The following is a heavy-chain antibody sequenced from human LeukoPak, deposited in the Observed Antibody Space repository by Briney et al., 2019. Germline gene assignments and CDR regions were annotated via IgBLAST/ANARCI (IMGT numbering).Heavy chain of an antibody. Sequence: ASVKVSCKPSGYTFTGYYMHWVRQAPGQGLEWMGRINPNSGGTNYAQKFQGRVTMTRDTSISTAYMELSRLRSDDTAVYYCAQCWAMKYPESYWGQGTLVTVSS. CDR2: INPNSGGT. J-gene: IGHJ4*02. CDR1: GYTFTGYY. V-gene: IGHV1-2*06. D-gene: IGHD2-2*01. CDR3: AQCWAMKYPESY.